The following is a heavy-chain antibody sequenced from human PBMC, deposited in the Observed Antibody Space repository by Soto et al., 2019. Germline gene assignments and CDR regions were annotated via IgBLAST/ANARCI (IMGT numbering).Heavy chain of an antibody. V-gene: IGHV4-61*01. Sequence: SETLSLTCTVSGGSVSSGNYYWSWIRQPPGKGLEWIGFIYYTGSSSYNPSLKSRVTISVDTSKNQFSLKLSSVTAADTAVYYCARTLFGWGIWFDPWGQGTLVTVSS. CDR3: ARTLFGWGIWFDP. J-gene: IGHJ5*02. CDR1: GGSVSSGNYY. CDR2: IYYTGSS. D-gene: IGHD3-10*02.